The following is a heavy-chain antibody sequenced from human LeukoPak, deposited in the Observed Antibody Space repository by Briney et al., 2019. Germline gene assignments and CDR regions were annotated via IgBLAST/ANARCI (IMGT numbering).Heavy chain of an antibody. CDR1: GFTFSSYE. Sequence: GGSLRLSCAASGFTFSSYEMNWVRQAPGKGLEWISYISSSGSTIYYADSVKGRFTTSRDNAKNSLYLQMNSLRAEDTAVYYCARWAGAILTDYWGQGTLVTVSS. V-gene: IGHV3-48*03. J-gene: IGHJ4*02. CDR3: ARWAGAILTDY. D-gene: IGHD1-26*01. CDR2: ISSSGSTI.